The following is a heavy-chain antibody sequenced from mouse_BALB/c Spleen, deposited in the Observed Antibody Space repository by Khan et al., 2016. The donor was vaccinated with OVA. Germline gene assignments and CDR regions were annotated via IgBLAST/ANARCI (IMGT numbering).Heavy chain of an antibody. D-gene: IGHD1-1*01. V-gene: IGHV3-2*02. CDR2: ISYSGVT. CDR1: GYSITSGYA. Sequence: VQLQQSGPGLVKPSQSLSLTCTVTGYSITSGYAWNWIRQFPGNKLEWMGYISYSGVTSYTPSLKSRISITQDTSKNQFFLQLNSVTTEDTATYYCARGNYYGYYFDYWGQGTTLTVSS. J-gene: IGHJ2*01. CDR3: ARGNYYGYYFDY.